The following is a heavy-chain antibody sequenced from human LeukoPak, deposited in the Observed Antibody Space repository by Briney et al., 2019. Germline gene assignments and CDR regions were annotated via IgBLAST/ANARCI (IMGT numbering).Heavy chain of an antibody. Sequence: KPSETLSLTCTVSGGSISSYYWSWIRQPPGKGLEWIGYIYYSGSTNYNPSLKSRVTISVDTSKNQFSLKLSSVTAAGTAVYYCTKTNGSSTVWGQGTLVTVSS. V-gene: IGHV4-59*08. J-gene: IGHJ4*02. CDR3: TKTNGSSTV. CDR2: IYYSGST. D-gene: IGHD6-13*01. CDR1: GGSISSYY.